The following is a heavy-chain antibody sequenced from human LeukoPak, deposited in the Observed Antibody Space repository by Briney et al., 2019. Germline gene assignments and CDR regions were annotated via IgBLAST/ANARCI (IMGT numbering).Heavy chain of an antibody. CDR2: IYHSGST. Sequence: PSETLSLTCTVSGYSISSGYYWGWIRQPPGKGLEWIGSIYHSGSTYYNPSLKSRVTISVDTSKNQFSLKLSSVTAADTAVYYCAREERGYHLILRKDQYYYMDVWGKGTTVTVSS. V-gene: IGHV4-38-2*02. CDR3: AREERGYHLILRKDQYYYMDV. J-gene: IGHJ6*03. CDR1: GYSISSGYY. D-gene: IGHD5-12*01.